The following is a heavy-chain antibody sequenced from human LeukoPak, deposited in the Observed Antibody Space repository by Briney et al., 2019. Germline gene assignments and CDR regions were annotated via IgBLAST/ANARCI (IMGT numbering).Heavy chain of an antibody. CDR1: GFTFSNYW. CDR3: ARTSEGGYFDY. CDR2: INGDGSST. V-gene: IGHV3-74*01. Sequence: GGSLRLSCGVSGFTFSNYWMHWVRQAPGKGLVWVSRINGDGSSTTYADSVKGRFTISRDNAKNTLYLQMSSLRAEDTAVYLCARTSEGGYFDYWGQGAVVTVSS. J-gene: IGHJ4*02.